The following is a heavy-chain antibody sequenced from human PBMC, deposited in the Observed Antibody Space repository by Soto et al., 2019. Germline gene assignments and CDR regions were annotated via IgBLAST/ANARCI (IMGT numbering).Heavy chain of an antibody. CDR3: ARDVNRGWNYPAY. CDR1: GFTFSTYA. J-gene: IGHJ4*02. D-gene: IGHD1-7*01. Sequence: QVQLVESGGGVVQPGRSLRLSCEVSGFTFSTYAMHWVRQAPGKGLEWVAVILYDGSYKYYADSVKGRFTISRDNSKNTLCLQMNSPSTEDTAVYFCARDVNRGWNYPAYWGQGTLVTVSS. V-gene: IGHV3-30-3*01. CDR2: ILYDGSYK.